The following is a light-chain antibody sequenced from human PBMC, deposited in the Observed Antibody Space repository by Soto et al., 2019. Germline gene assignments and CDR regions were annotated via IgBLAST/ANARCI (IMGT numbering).Light chain of an antibody. CDR3: CSYAGTYTLL. Sequence: QSALTQPRSVSGSPGQSVTISCTGSNSDVGGYDFVSWYQQHPGKAPKLMISDVSERPSGVPDRFSGSKSANTASLTISGLQAEDEADYYCCSYAGTYTLLFGGGTKLTVL. CDR1: NSDVGGYDF. V-gene: IGLV2-11*01. CDR2: DVS. J-gene: IGLJ3*02.